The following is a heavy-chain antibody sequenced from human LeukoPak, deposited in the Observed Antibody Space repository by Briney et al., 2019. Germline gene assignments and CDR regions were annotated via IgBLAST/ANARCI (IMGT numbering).Heavy chain of an antibody. D-gene: IGHD2-8*02. CDR3: AKDRVPDGVWSIDY. J-gene: IGHJ4*02. Sequence: PGGSLRLSCAASGFNFNNYWMSWLRQAPGKGLEWVANIKDDGSEEYYVDSVKGRFTIVRDNAYNSLYLQMNSLRVEDTAVYFCAKDRVPDGVWSIDYWGQGTLVTVSS. V-gene: IGHV3-7*03. CDR2: IKDDGSEE. CDR1: GFNFNNYW.